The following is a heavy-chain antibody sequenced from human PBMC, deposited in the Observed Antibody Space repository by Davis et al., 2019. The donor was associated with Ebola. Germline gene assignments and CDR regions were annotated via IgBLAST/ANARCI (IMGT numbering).Heavy chain of an antibody. CDR2: INDSGRSS. V-gene: IGHV3-23*01. CDR1: GFTFSSYA. Sequence: GESLKISCAASGFTFSSYAMDWVRQAPGKGLEWVSSINDSGRSSYYADSVKGRCTISRDNSKNTMYLQMNSLRAEDTALYYCLYGMDVWGQGTTVTVSS. J-gene: IGHJ6*02. CDR3: LYGMDV.